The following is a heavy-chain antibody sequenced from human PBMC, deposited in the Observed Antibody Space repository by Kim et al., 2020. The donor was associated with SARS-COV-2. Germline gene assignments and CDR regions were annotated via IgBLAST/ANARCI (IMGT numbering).Heavy chain of an antibody. CDR1: GGSISSSSYY. V-gene: IGHV4-39*01. D-gene: IGHD2-15*01. J-gene: IGHJ6*02. CDR3: ARQGSGHEDYYYYGMDV. CDR2: IYYSGST. Sequence: SETLSLTCTVSGGSISSSSYYWGWIRQPPGKGLEWIGSIYYSGSTYYNPSLKSRVTISVDTSKNQFSLKLSSVTAADTAVYYCARQGSGHEDYYYYGMDVWGQGTTVTVSS.